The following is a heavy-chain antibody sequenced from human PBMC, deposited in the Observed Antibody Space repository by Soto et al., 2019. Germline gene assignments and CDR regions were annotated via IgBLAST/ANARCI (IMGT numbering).Heavy chain of an antibody. CDR1: GFTFSSYA. V-gene: IGHV3-23*01. CDR3: AKTNVLRFLEWLSSNFDY. CDR2: ISGSGGST. Sequence: GGSLRLSCAASGFTFSSYAMSWVRQAPGKGLEWVSAISGSGGSTYYADSVKGRFTISRDNSKNTLYLQMNSLRAEDTAVYYCAKTNVLRFLEWLSSNFDYWGQGTLVTVSS. J-gene: IGHJ4*02. D-gene: IGHD3-3*01.